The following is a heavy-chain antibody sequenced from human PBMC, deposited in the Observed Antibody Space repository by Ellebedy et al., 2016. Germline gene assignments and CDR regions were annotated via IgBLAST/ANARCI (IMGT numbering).Heavy chain of an antibody. D-gene: IGHD3-10*01. CDR2: IYYRGIT. CDR1: GDSINSDDYY. J-gene: IGHJ5*02. V-gene: IGHV4-30-4*01. Sequence: SETLSLXXTVSGDSINSDDYYWSWIRQSPGKGLEWIAYIYYRGITYYNPSLRSRVSMSIDTSKNEFSLQLTSVTAADTAIYYCARRYGSGNSYNWFDAWGRGTQVIVSS. CDR3: ARRYGSGNSYNWFDA.